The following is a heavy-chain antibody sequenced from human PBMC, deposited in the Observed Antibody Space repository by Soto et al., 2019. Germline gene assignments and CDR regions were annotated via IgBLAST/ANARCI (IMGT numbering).Heavy chain of an antibody. V-gene: IGHV1-18*01. CDR2: ISAYNGNT. Sequence: GASVKVSCKASGYTFISYGISWVRQAPGQGLEWMGWISAYNGNTNYAQKLQGRVTMTTDTSTSTAYMELRSLRSDDTAVYYCARDEYDFWSGRQIYGMDVWGQGTTVTVSS. CDR3: ARDEYDFWSGRQIYGMDV. CDR1: GYTFISYG. D-gene: IGHD3-3*01. J-gene: IGHJ6*02.